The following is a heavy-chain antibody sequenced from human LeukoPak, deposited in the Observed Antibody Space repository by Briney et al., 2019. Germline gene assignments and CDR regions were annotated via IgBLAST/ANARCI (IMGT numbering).Heavy chain of an antibody. Sequence: PGGSLRLSCAASGFTFSSYWMHWVRQAPGKGLEWVSAISGSGGSTYYADSVKGRFTISRDNSKNTLYLQMNSLRAGDTAVYYCAKDQGTGGTIDXXGQGXXVXV. CDR1: GFTFSSYW. CDR3: AKDQGTGGTIDX. D-gene: IGHD1-1*01. V-gene: IGHV3-23*01. CDR2: ISGSGGST. J-gene: IGHJ4*02.